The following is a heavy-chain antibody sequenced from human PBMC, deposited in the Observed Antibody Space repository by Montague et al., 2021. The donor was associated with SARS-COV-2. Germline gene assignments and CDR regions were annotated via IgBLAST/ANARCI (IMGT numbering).Heavy chain of an antibody. J-gene: IGHJ3*02. Sequence: SETLSLTCTVSGGSISSYYWSWIRRPAGKGLEWIGCIYTSGSTNYNPSLKSRVTMSVDTSKNQFSLKLSSVTAADTAVYYCARDPAYCSSTSCYDDAFDIWGQGTMVTVSS. CDR1: GGSISSYY. D-gene: IGHD2-2*01. CDR3: ARDPAYCSSTSCYDDAFDI. CDR2: IYTSGST. V-gene: IGHV4-4*07.